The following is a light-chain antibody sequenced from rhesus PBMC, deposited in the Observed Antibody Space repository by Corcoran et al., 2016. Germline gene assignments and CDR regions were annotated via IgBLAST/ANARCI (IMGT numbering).Light chain of an antibody. CDR3: QVCDSRHKYI. CDR2: ADT. J-gene: IGLJ1*01. V-gene: IGLV3-25*02. Sequence: SYELTQPPSVSAASGQTDRITCGGNNVGDVNVNGYQQKPAQAPVLVIYADTKRPSGIPERFSGSKAGNTAALTITSLESGDEADYHCQVCDSRHKYIFGGGTRLTVL. CDR1: NVGDVN.